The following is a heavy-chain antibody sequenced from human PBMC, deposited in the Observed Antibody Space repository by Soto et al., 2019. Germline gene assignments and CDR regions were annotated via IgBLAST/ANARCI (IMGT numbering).Heavy chain of an antibody. V-gene: IGHV4-30-4*01. D-gene: IGHD5-12*01. CDR3: VRDQYSGYDFAL. J-gene: IGHJ5*02. CDR2: IPSRGRP. Sequence: SSETLSLTCSVSGASIAGGSYYWSWVRQPSGKGLEWIGYIPSRGRPFYNPSLTSRGTISADSSKNQLSLQLTSVTAADTAVYYCVRDQYSGYDFALWGQVKLVT. CDR1: GASIAGGSYY.